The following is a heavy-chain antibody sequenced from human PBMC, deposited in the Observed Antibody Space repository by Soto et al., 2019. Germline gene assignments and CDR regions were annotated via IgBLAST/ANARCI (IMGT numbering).Heavy chain of an antibody. D-gene: IGHD1-26*01. V-gene: IGHV1-69*13. CDR3: ARGAPGTRRFDP. Sequence: GASVKVSCKASGGTFSSYAISWVRQAPGQGLEWMGGIIPIFGTANYAQKFQGRVTITADESTSTAYMELSSLRSEDTAVYYCARGAPGTRRFDPWGQGTLVTVSS. CDR1: GGTFSSYA. CDR2: IIPIFGTA. J-gene: IGHJ5*02.